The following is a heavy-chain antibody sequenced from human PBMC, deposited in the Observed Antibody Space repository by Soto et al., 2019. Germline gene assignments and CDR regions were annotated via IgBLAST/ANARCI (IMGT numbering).Heavy chain of an antibody. Sequence: PSETLSLTCTVSGGSISSGDYYWNWIRQPPGKGLEWIGYIYYSGSTYHNPSLKSRVTISVDTSKNQFSLRLTSVTAADTAVYYCAREPYDYDRSGHFDYWGQGTLVTVSS. V-gene: IGHV4-30-4*01. CDR2: IYYSGST. J-gene: IGHJ4*02. CDR1: GGSISSGDYY. D-gene: IGHD3-22*01. CDR3: AREPYDYDRSGHFDY.